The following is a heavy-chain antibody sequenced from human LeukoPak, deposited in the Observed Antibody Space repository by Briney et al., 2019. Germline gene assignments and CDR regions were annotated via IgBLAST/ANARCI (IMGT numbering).Heavy chain of an antibody. CDR3: ARDSSSSPRSEYRKYYYYYMDV. V-gene: IGHV3-30*07. CDR1: GFTFSSYA. Sequence: PGGSLRLSCAASGFTFSSYAMHWVRQAPGKGLEWVAVILYDGSNKYYADSVKGRFTISRDNSKNTLYLQMNSLRAEDTAVYYCARDSSSSPRSEYRKYYYYYMDVWGKGTTVTVSS. CDR2: ILYDGSNK. D-gene: IGHD6-6*01. J-gene: IGHJ6*03.